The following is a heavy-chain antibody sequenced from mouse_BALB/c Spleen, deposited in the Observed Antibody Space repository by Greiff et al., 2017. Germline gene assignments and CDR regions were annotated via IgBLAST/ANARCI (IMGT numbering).Heavy chain of an antibody. J-gene: IGHJ4*01. CDR1: GDSITSGY. D-gene: IGHD2-3*01. Sequence: EVQVVESGPSLVKPSQTLSLTCSVTGDSITSGYWNWIRKFPGNKLEYMGYISYSGSTYYNPSLKSRISITRDTSKNQYYLQLNSVTTEDTATYYCARDLYDGYLYAMDYWGQGTSVTVSS. CDR3: ARDLYDGYLYAMDY. V-gene: IGHV3-8*02. CDR2: ISYSGST.